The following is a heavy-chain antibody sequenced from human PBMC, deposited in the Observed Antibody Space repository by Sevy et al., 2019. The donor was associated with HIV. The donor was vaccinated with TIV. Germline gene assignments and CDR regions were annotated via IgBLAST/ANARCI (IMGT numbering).Heavy chain of an antibody. D-gene: IGHD6-13*01. CDR3: AGGRGGGSRIAAAGTSAY. CDR1: GYTFTSYG. Sequence: ASVKVSCKASGYTFTSYGISWVRQAPGQGLEWMGWISAYNGNTNYAQKLQGRVTMTTDTSTSTAYMELRRLRSDDTAVSYGAGGRGGGSRIAAAGTSAYWGQGTLVTVSS. J-gene: IGHJ4*02. CDR2: ISAYNGNT. V-gene: IGHV1-18*04.